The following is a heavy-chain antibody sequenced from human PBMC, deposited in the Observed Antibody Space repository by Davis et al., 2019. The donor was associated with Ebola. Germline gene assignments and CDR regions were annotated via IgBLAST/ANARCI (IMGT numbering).Heavy chain of an antibody. CDR2: INHSGST. J-gene: IGHJ4*02. V-gene: IGHV4-34*01. Sequence: SETLSLTCAVSGGSLRGHYWSWIRQPPGKGLEWIGEINHSGSTNYNPSLKSRVTISVDTSKNQFSLKLSSVTAADTAVYYCASLSIAARPIYWGQGTLVTVSS. D-gene: IGHD6-6*01. CDR1: GGSLRGHY. CDR3: ASLSIAARPIY.